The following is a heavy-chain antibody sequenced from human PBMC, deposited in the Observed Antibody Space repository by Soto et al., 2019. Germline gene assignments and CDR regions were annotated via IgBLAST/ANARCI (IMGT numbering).Heavy chain of an antibody. D-gene: IGHD4-17*01. J-gene: IGHJ4*02. CDR3: AKDQATVVPAAFDY. Sequence: QVQLVESGGGVVQPGRSLRLSCAASGFTFSSYGMHWVRQAPGKGLECVAVISYDGSNKYYADSVKGRFTISRDNSKNTLYLQMNSLRAEDTAVYYCAKDQATVVPAAFDYCGQGTLVTVSS. V-gene: IGHV3-30*18. CDR1: GFTFSSYG. CDR2: ISYDGSNK.